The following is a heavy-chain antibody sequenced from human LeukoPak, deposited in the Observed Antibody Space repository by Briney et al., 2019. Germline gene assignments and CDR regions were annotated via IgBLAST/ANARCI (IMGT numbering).Heavy chain of an antibody. Sequence: SQTLSLTCTVSGASIYSGDYYWTWIRQPPGQGLEWIGYIFHTGSNYYNPSLTSRLTISVDTSKNQFSLKLSSVTAADTAVYYCARALERYYYDSSGYYAHFDYWGQGTLVTVSS. D-gene: IGHD3-22*01. CDR1: GASIYSGDYY. J-gene: IGHJ4*02. CDR3: ARALERYYYDSSGYYAHFDY. V-gene: IGHV4-30-4*08. CDR2: IFHTGSN.